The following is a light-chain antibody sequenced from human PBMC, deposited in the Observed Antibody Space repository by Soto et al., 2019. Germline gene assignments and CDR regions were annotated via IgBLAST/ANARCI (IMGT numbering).Light chain of an antibody. CDR3: STWDDSLNGVV. J-gene: IGLJ2*01. CDR1: SSNIGSNT. CDR2: TNN. Sequence: VVTQPPSASGTPGQTVTVSCSGSSSNIGSNTVNWYQQLPGTAPKLLIYTNNQRPSGVPDRFSGSKSGTSASLAISGLHFEDEADYYCSTWDDSLNGVVFGGGTKLTVL. V-gene: IGLV1-44*01.